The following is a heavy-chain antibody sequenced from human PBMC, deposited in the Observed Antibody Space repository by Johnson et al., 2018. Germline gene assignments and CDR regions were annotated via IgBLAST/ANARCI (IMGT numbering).Heavy chain of an antibody. V-gene: IGHV4-39*01. CDR1: GGSISSYY. CDR2: IYYSGST. CDR3: ARHRAQLLYYYYGMDV. D-gene: IGHD2-2*01. Sequence: QVQLQESGPGLVKPSETLSLTCTVSGGSISSYYWGWIRQPPGKGLEWIGSIYYSGSTYYNPSLKSRVTISVDTSKNQFSLKLSSVTAADTAVDSYARHRAQLLYYYYGMDVWGQGTTVTVAS. J-gene: IGHJ6*02.